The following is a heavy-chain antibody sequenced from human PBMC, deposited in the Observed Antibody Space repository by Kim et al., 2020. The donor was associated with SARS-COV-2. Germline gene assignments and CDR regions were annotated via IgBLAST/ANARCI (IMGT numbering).Heavy chain of an antibody. Sequence: GGSLRLSCAASGFTFSSYSMNWVRQAPGKGLEWVSYISSSSSTIYYADSVKGRFTISRDNAKNSLYLQMNSLRDEDTAVYYCARERSPDTAMVISWFDPWGQGTLVTVSS. CDR3: ARERSPDTAMVISWFDP. CDR2: ISSSSSTI. D-gene: IGHD5-18*01. CDR1: GFTFSSYS. V-gene: IGHV3-48*02. J-gene: IGHJ5*02.